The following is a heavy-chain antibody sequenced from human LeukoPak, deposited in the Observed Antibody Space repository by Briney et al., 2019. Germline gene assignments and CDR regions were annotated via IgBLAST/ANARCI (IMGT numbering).Heavy chain of an antibody. Sequence: GASVKVSCKASGYTFTSYGISWVRQAPGQGLEWMGWISAYNGNTNYAQKLQGRVTMTTDTSTSTAYMELRSLRSDDTAVYYCARETVGATTGYYYYMDVWGKGTTVTVSS. D-gene: IGHD1-26*01. V-gene: IGHV1-18*01. CDR3: ARETVGATTGYYYYMDV. CDR1: GYTFTSYG. CDR2: ISAYNGNT. J-gene: IGHJ6*03.